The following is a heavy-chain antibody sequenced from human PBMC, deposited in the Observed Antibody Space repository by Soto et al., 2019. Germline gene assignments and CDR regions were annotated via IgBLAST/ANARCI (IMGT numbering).Heavy chain of an antibody. Sequence: ASVKVSCKASGYTFTSYYMHWGRQAPGQGLERMGGIIPRSATSNYAQKFQGRVTITADESTSTAYMELSSLRSEDTAVYYCAREGLVLVPTTVNSDYYYYAMDVWGQGTTVTVSS. J-gene: IGHJ6*02. V-gene: IGHV1-69*13. CDR1: GYTFTSYY. CDR2: IIPRSATS. D-gene: IGHD2-2*01. CDR3: AREGLVLVPTTVNSDYYYYAMDV.